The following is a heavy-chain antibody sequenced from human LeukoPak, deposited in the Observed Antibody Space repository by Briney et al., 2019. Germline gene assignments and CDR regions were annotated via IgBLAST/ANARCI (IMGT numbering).Heavy chain of an antibody. CDR3: VRDVWGDRDSFFEY. J-gene: IGHJ4*02. CDR2: INIDGRSA. CDR1: GFSFCSHW. V-gene: IGHV3-74*01. D-gene: IGHD2-21*01. Sequence: GGSLRLSCAPSGFSFCSHWMHWVRQAPGKGLLWVSRINIDGRSASYAPSVTGRFTMSRDNAKNTVYLQMNSLRAEDTAVYYCVRDVWGDRDSFFEYWGPGTLVTVSS.